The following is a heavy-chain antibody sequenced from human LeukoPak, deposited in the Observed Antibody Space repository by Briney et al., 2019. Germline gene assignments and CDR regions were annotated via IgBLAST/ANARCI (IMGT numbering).Heavy chain of an antibody. J-gene: IGHJ3*02. CDR3: ARAAPSITIFGVVIIHDAFDI. CDR2: IYTSGST. D-gene: IGHD3-3*01. Sequence: KASETLSLTCTVSGGSISSGSYYWSWIRQPAGKGLEWIGRIYTSGSTNYSPSLKSRVTISVDTSKNQFSLKLSSVTAADTAVYYCARAAPSITIFGVVIIHDAFDIWGQGTMVTVSS. CDR1: GGSISSGSYY. V-gene: IGHV4-61*02.